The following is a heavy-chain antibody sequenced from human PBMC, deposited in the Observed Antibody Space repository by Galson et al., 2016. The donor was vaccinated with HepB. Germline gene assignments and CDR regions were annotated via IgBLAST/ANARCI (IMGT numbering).Heavy chain of an antibody. CDR2: ISSHNSNI. D-gene: IGHD5-12*01. J-gene: IGHJ4*02. Sequence: SLRLSCAASGFTFNYYGMIWVRQAPGKGLEWVSCISSHNSNIYYADSVNGRFTISRDNAYNSLYLQMNSLRVEDTAVYYCVRGAGGYAPHFDYWGQGTLVTVSS. CDR1: GFTFNYYG. V-gene: IGHV3-21*01. CDR3: VRGAGGYAPHFDY.